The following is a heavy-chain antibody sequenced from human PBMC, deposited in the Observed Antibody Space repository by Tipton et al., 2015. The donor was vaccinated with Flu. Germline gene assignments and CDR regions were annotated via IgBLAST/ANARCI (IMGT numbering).Heavy chain of an antibody. CDR3: ARGPPGSVDTSMVKPPDY. D-gene: IGHD5-18*01. CDR2: ISSSGSYT. V-gene: IGHV3-21*01. Sequence: CAASRFTFSSHSVIWVRQAPGKGLEWVSSISSSGSYTHYADAVKGRFTISRDNAKDSLYLQMNSLRAEDTAVYYCARGPPGSVDTSMVKPPDYWGQGTLVTVSS. J-gene: IGHJ4*02. CDR1: RFTFSSHS.